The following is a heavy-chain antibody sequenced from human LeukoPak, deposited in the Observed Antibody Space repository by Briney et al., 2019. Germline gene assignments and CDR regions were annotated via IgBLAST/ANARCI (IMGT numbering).Heavy chain of an antibody. J-gene: IGHJ4*02. D-gene: IGHD6-13*01. V-gene: IGHV1-58*01. CDR2: IVFGSGNT. Sequence: GTSVRLSCRACGFTFTISAVQGVRRARGQRLEEIGWIVFGSGNTNYAQKFQERVTITRDMSTSTAYMELSSLRSEDTAVYYCAAGNYGSSWYAKFDYWGQGTLVTVSS. CDR3: AAGNYGSSWYAKFDY. CDR1: GFTFTISA.